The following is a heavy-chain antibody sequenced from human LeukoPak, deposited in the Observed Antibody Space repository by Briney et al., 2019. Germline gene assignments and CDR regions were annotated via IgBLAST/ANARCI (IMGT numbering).Heavy chain of an antibody. CDR1: GYTFTGYY. CDR2: INPNSGGT. Sequence: ASVKVSCKASGYTFTGYYMHWVRQAPGQGLEWMGWINPNSGGTNYAQKFQSRVTMTRDTSISTAYMELSRLRSDDTAVYYCARDTIRSGSGLGWGQGTLVTVSS. CDR3: ARDTIRSGSGLG. J-gene: IGHJ4*02. D-gene: IGHD3-10*01. V-gene: IGHV1-2*02.